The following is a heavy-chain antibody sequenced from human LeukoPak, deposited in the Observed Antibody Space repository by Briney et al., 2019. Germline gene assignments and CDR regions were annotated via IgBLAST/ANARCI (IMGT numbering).Heavy chain of an antibody. D-gene: IGHD6-13*01. J-gene: IGHJ4*02. CDR3: ARGRGSSWYYFDY. Sequence: PSETLSLTCTVSGGSISSYYWSWVRQPAGKGLEWIGRIYTSGNTNYNPSLKGRVTMTGDTAKNQFSLNLSSVTAADMAVYYCARGRGSSWYYFDYWGQGTLVTVSS. CDR1: GGSISSYY. CDR2: IYTSGNT. V-gene: IGHV4-4*07.